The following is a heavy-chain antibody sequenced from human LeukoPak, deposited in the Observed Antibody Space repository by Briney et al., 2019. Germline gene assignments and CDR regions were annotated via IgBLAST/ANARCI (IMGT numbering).Heavy chain of an antibody. V-gene: IGHV3-33*01. CDR3: TRYNNDHFDY. Sequence: GGSLRLSCAGSGFTIGGYGMHWFRQTPGKGLEWVAVIAYDGSRAFYADSVKGRFTISRDNSKNMMSVQMDDLRAEDTAVYYCTRYNNDHFDYWGQGTLVTVSS. J-gene: IGHJ4*02. CDR2: IAYDGSRA. CDR1: GFTIGGYG. D-gene: IGHD1-14*01.